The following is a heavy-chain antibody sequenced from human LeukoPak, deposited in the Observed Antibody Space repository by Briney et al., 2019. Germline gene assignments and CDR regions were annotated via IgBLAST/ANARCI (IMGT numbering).Heavy chain of an antibody. D-gene: IGHD6-13*01. Sequence: SETLSLTCTVSGGSISSGGYYWSWIRQHPGKGLEWIGYIYYSGSTYYNPSLKSRVTISVDTSKNQFSLKLSSVTAADTAVYYCARALHSSSWPYFDYWGQGTLVTVSS. V-gene: IGHV4-31*03. CDR2: IYYSGST. J-gene: IGHJ4*02. CDR1: GGSISSGGYY. CDR3: ARALHSSSWPYFDY.